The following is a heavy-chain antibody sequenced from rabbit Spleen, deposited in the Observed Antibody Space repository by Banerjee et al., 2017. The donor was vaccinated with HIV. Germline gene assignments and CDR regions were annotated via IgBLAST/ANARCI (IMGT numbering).Heavy chain of an antibody. J-gene: IGHJ3*01. D-gene: IGHD1-1*01. CDR3: ASGPNYSGTRLDV. CDR2: INAITGKA. CDR1: GVSFSSSSY. Sequence: QEQLVESGGDLVKPGASLTLTCTASGVSFSSSSYMCWVRQAPGKGLEWIACINAITGKAVYASWAKGRFTFSKTSSTTVTLQMTSLTAADTATYFCASGPNYSGTRLDVWGPGTLVTV. V-gene: IGHV1S45*01.